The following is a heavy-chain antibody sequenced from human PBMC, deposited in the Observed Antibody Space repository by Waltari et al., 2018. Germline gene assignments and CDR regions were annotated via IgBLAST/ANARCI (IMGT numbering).Heavy chain of an antibody. V-gene: IGHV3-33*01. Sequence: QLYLVESGGGVVQPGRSLRLSCAASVFTFSCYGMHWVRQPPGKGLQWVAVISSTGSNTYYADSVRGRFTISRDNSKNILYLKMNSLRAEDTAVYYCARDIAFGGVIVMNEAFDFRGRGTTVTVSP. CDR2: ISSTGSNT. CDR1: VFTFSCYG. CDR3: ARDIAFGGVIVMNEAFDF. J-gene: IGHJ3*01. D-gene: IGHD3-16*02.